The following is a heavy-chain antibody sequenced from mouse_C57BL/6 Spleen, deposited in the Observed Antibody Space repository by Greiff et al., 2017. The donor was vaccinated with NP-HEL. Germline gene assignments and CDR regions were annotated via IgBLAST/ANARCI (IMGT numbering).Heavy chain of an antibody. Sequence: EVMLVESGGGLVKPGGSLKLSCAASGFTFSSYTMSWVRQTPEKRLEWVATISGGGGNTYYPDSVKGRFTISRDNAKNTLYLQMSSLRSEDTALYYCARSGYYYGYFDVWGTGTTVTVSS. D-gene: IGHD1-1*01. CDR2: ISGGGGNT. V-gene: IGHV5-9*01. CDR3: ARSGYYYGYFDV. CDR1: GFTFSSYT. J-gene: IGHJ1*03.